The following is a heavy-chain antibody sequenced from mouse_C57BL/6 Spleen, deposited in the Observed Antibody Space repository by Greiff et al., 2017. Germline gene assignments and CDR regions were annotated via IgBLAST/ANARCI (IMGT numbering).Heavy chain of an antibody. V-gene: IGHV2-6*01. CDR1: GFSLTSYG. CDR3: ARYDYDKGYAMDY. Sequence: QVQLQQSGPGLVAPSQSLSITCTVSGFSLTSYGVDWVRQSPGKGLEWLGVIWGVGSTNYNSALKSRLSISKDNSKSQVFLKMNSLQTDDTAMYYCARYDYDKGYAMDYWGQGTSVTVSS. CDR2: IWGVGST. J-gene: IGHJ4*01. D-gene: IGHD2-4*01.